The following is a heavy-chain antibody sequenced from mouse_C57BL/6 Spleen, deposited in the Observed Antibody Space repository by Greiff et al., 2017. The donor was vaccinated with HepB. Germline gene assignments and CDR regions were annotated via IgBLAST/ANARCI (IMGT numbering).Heavy chain of an antibody. D-gene: IGHD1-1*01. CDR1: GYTFTSYW. Sequence: QVQLKQPGAELVKPGASVKLSCKASGYTFTSYWMHWVKQRPGQGLEWIGMIHPDSGSTNYNEKFKSKATLTVDKSSSTAYMQRSSLTSEDSAVYYCARGDYYGSSYMDYGGQGTSATVSS. CDR3: ARGDYYGSSYMDY. CDR2: IHPDSGST. V-gene: IGHV1-64*01. J-gene: IGHJ4*01.